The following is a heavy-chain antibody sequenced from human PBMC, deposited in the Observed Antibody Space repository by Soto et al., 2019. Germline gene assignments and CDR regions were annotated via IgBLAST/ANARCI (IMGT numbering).Heavy chain of an antibody. Sequence: QVQLQESGPGLVKPSGTLSLTCAVFGGSISNSNWWTWVRQPPGKGLDWIGEIFHSGSTNYNSSLMGRVTISVDQANNRFSLKLSSVIAADTAVYYCAHRPIVGAAIWGQGTLVTVSS. CDR3: AHRPIVGAAI. CDR1: GGSISNSNW. D-gene: IGHD1-26*01. CDR2: IFHSGST. J-gene: IGHJ4*02. V-gene: IGHV4-4*02.